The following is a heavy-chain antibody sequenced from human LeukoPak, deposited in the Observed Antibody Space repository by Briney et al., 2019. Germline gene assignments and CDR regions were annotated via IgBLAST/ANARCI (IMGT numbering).Heavy chain of an antibody. CDR3: VRVKGTYFDY. CDR2: ISPSSGNI. CDR1: GFPLSSYS. J-gene: IGHJ4*02. Sequence: PGGSPRLSCVASGFPLSSYSINWIRQAPGRGLEWVSYISPSSGNIYYLDSVQVRFTVSRYNDRNSLFLQIDGPTAEDTAVYFCVRVKGTYFDYWGQGALVTVSS. D-gene: IGHD1-1*01. V-gene: IGHV3-48*01.